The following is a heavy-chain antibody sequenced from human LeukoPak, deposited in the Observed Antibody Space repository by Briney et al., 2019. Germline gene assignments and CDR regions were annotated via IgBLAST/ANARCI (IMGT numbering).Heavy chain of an antibody. V-gene: IGHV2-5*01. CDR3: AHSYYYDSSGYFLDY. CDR1: GFSLSTSGVG. Sequence: SGPTLVNPTQTLTLTCTFSGFSLSTSGVGVGWIRRPPGKALEWLALIYWNDDKRYSPSLKSRLTITKDTSKNQMVLTMTSMDPVDTATYYCAHSYYYDSSGYFLDYWGQGTLVTVSS. D-gene: IGHD3-22*01. J-gene: IGHJ4*02. CDR2: IYWNDDK.